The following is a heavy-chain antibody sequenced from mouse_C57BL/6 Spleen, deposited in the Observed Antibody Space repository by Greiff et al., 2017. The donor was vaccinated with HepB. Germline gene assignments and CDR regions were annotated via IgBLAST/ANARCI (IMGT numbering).Heavy chain of an antibody. D-gene: IGHD1-1*01. Sequence: VQLQQPGAELVRPGTSVKLSCKASGYTFTSYWMHWVKQRPGQGLEWIGVIDPSDSYTNYNQKFKGKATLTVDTSSSTAYMQRSSLTSEDSAVYYCARYYGSSHFDYWGQGTTLTVSS. CDR2: IDPSDSYT. V-gene: IGHV1-59*01. CDR3: ARYYGSSHFDY. J-gene: IGHJ2*01. CDR1: GYTFTSYW.